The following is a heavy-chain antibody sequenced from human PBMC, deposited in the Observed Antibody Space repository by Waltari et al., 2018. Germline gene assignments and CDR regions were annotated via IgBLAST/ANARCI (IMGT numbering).Heavy chain of an antibody. CDR3: ARDVRTYNWNHYYGMDF. J-gene: IGHJ6*02. CDR1: GYHVTGYY. V-gene: IGHV1-2*04. D-gene: IGHD1-20*01. Sequence: QVQLVQSGAEVKKPGASGNVSCQSSGYHVTGYYMHWVRQAPGQGLEWIGWINASSGGTNYAQKVKGWVTMTRDTSISTAYMELSRLRADDTAVYYCARDVRTYNWNHYYGMDFWGQGTTVIVSS. CDR2: INASSGGT.